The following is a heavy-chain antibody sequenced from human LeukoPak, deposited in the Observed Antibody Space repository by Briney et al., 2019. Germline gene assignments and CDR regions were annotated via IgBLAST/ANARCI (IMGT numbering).Heavy chain of an antibody. CDR3: ARVAEAAAFDY. V-gene: IGHV3-48*03. D-gene: IGHD6-13*01. CDR2: IATDSTI. J-gene: IGHJ4*02. CDR1: GFILSSSE. Sequence: GGSLRLSCAASGFILSSSEMNWVRQAPGKGLEWVSFIATDSTIYYADSVKGRFTISRDNAKNSLYLQMNSLRADDTAVYYCARVAEAAAFDYWGQGTLVTVSS.